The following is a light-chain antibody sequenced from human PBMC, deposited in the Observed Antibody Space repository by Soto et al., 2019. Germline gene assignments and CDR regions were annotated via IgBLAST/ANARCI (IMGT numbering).Light chain of an antibody. Sequence: EIVLTQSPGTLSLSPGEIATLSCRASQSVSSSYLAWYQQKPGQAPRLLIYGASSRATGIPDRFSGSGSGTDFTLTISRLEPEDFAVYYCQQYGSSPTFGPGTKVDIK. V-gene: IGKV3-20*01. J-gene: IGKJ3*01. CDR2: GAS. CDR3: QQYGSSPT. CDR1: QSVSSSY.